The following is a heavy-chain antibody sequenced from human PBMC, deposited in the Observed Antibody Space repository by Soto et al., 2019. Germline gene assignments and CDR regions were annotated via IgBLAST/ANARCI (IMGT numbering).Heavy chain of an antibody. CDR2: INYSGAP. CDR3: GRDDKYGTSAIAS. J-gene: IGHJ5*02. CDR1: GGTLKPSEHL. D-gene: IGHD2-8*02. Sequence: CTVSGGTLKPSEHLWIRIRQPPGKGLEWSGYINYSGAPSYKPSLKSRVTISVDPSKTQFSLRLSSVTAADPAVYYWGRDDKYGTSAIASWGRGTLVTASS. V-gene: IGHV4-30-4*01.